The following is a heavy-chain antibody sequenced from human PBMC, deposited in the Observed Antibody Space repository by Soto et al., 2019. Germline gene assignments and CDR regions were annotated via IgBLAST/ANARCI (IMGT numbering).Heavy chain of an antibody. Sequence: SETLSLTCAVYGESCSGYYCSWTRQPPGKGLEWIGEIHPSGSTYFNPSLQTRVAMSLDTSKNQFSLKLSSVTAADTAIYYCARDKRVDYYYGMDVWGQGTTVTVSS. V-gene: IGHV4-34*01. J-gene: IGHJ6*02. CDR1: GESCSGYY. CDR3: ARDKRVDYYYGMDV. CDR2: IHPSGST. D-gene: IGHD2-15*01.